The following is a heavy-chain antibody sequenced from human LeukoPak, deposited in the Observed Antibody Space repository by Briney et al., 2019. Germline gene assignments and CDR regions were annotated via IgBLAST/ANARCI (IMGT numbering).Heavy chain of an antibody. Sequence: PGGSLRLSCAASGFTFSSYEMNWVRQAPGKGLEWVSSISSSSSYIYYADSVKGRFTISRDNAKNSLYLQMNSLRAEDTAVYYCARGLTLVRFDYWGQGALVTVSS. CDR3: ARGLTLVRFDY. CDR1: GFTFSSYE. J-gene: IGHJ4*02. CDR2: ISSSSSYI. V-gene: IGHV3-21*01. D-gene: IGHD2-8*01.